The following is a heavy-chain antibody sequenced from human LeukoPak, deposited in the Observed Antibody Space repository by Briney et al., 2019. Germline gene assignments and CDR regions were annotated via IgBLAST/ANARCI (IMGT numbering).Heavy chain of an antibody. CDR2: ISSSSDLM. D-gene: IGHD3-10*01. V-gene: IGHV3-48*02. CDR1: GFTFSSYW. CDR3: ARVLRGLYNLGD. Sequence: GGSLRLSCAASGFTFSSYWMNWVRQAPGKGLEWVSYISSSSDLMSYVDSVKGRFTVSRDNAKNSLFLQMNSLRDEDTAAYYCARVLRGLYNLGDWGQGTLVTVSS. J-gene: IGHJ4*02.